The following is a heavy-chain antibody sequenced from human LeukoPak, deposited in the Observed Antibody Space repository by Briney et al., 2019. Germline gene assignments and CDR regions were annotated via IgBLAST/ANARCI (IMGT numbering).Heavy chain of an antibody. J-gene: IGHJ5*02. D-gene: IGHD3-22*01. CDR3: ARDRYDSSGNNWFDP. CDR1: GGSISSYY. CDR2: IYTSGST. V-gene: IGHV4-4*07. Sequence: SETLSLTCTASGGSISSYYWSWIRQPAGKGLEWIGRIYTSGSTNYNPSLKSRVTMSVDTSKNQFSLKLSSVTAADTAVYYCARDRYDSSGNNWFDPWGQGTLVTVSS.